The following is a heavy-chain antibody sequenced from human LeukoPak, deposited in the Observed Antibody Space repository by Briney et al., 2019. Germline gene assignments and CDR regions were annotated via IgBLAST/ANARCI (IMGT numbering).Heavy chain of an antibody. CDR2: IKPDGSAE. J-gene: IGHJ4*02. CDR1: GNCW. V-gene: IGHV3-7*01. CDR3: ARANNSSWHN. D-gene: IGHD6-13*01. Sequence: GGSLRLSCAASGNCWMHWVRHAPGRGLDWVANIKPDGSAEYYAASVKGRFTVSRDNAKNSLYLQMNSLRVEDTAVYYCARANNSSWHNWGQGTLVTVSP.